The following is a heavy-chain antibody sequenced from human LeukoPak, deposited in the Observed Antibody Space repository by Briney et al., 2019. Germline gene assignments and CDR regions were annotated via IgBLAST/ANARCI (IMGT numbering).Heavy chain of an antibody. J-gene: IGHJ4*02. V-gene: IGHV3-9*01. CDR2: ISWNSGSI. CDR1: GFTFDDYA. D-gene: IGHD1-1*01. Sequence: GRSLRLSCAASGFTFDDYAMHWVRQAPGKGLEWVSGISWNSGSIGYADSVKGRFTISRDNAKNSLYLQMNSLRAEDTALYYCAKVIGNDRGYFDYWGQGTLVTVSS. CDR3: AKVIGNDRGYFDY.